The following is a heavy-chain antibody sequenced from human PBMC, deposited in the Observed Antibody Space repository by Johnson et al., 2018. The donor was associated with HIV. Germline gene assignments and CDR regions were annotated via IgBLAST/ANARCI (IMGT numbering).Heavy chain of an antibody. CDR1: GFTFSSYG. J-gene: IGHJ3*02. D-gene: IGHD2-8*02. V-gene: IGHV3-30*03. CDR3: ARDPMCTGGVCDAFDI. CDR2: ISYDGSNK. Sequence: QVQLVESGGGVVQPGRSLRLSCAASGFTFSSYGMHWVRQAPGKGLEWVAVISYDGSNKYYADSVKGRFTMSRDNAKNTLYLQMNSLRAEDTAVYYCARDPMCTGGVCDAFDIWGQGTMVTVSS.